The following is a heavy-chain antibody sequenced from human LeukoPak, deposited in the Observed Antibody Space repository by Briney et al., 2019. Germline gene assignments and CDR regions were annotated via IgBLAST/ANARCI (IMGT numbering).Heavy chain of an antibody. CDR2: ISGSGGST. J-gene: IGHJ4*02. CDR1: GFTFSSLA. D-gene: IGHD5-12*01. CDR3: AKAPASDSGYGWDY. V-gene: IGHV3-23*01. Sequence: PGGSLRLSCAASGFTFSSLAMHWVRQAPGKGLEWVSGISGSGGSTYYADSVKGRFIISRDNSKNTLYLQMSSLRAEDTAVYYRAKAPASDSGYGWDYWGQGTLVTVSS.